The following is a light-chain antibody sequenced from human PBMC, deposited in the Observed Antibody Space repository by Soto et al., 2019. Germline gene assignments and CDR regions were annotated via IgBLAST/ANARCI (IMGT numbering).Light chain of an antibody. CDR1: QTVSSSY. Sequence: EIVLTQSPGTLSLSPGERATLSCRASQTVSSSYLAWYQQKPGQAPRLLIYGASSRATGIPDRFSGSGSGTDFTLTISRLEPEDFAVYYCQQYGSSPYTFCQGTKLDIK. CDR3: QQYGSSPYT. J-gene: IGKJ2*01. V-gene: IGKV3-20*01. CDR2: GAS.